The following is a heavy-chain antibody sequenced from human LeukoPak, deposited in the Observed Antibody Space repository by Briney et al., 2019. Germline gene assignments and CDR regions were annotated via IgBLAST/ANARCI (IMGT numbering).Heavy chain of an antibody. V-gene: IGHV3-48*03. D-gene: IGHD6-19*01. CDR1: GFAFSVYD. CDR2: ISSSGCTR. Sequence: GGSLRLSCAASGFAFSVYDMYWVRQAPGKGLEWVSYISSSGCTRYYADSVKGRFTIPRDNDNNSLYLQMNSLRAEDTAVYYCATLTVASSFDYWGQGTLVTVSS. J-gene: IGHJ4*02. CDR3: ATLTVASSFDY.